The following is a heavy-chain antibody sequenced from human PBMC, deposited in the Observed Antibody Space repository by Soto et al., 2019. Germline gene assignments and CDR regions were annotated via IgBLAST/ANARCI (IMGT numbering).Heavy chain of an antibody. V-gene: IGHV3-21*06. CDR3: ATDGAAGAVMGV. J-gene: IGHJ6*02. Sequence: EVQLVESGGGLVQPGGSLRLTCAASGFTFSNYWMHWVRQAAGKRPEWVSSISSGGEYIDYADSVKGRLTISRDNANNILYLQLTSLGVEDTAVYYCATDGAAGAVMGVWGQGTTVTVSS. CDR2: ISSGGEYI. CDR1: GFTFSNYW. D-gene: IGHD6-13*01.